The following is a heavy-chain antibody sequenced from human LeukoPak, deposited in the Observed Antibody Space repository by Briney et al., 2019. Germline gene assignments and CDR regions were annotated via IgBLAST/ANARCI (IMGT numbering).Heavy chain of an antibody. CDR2: ISGGGDII. Sequence: TGGSLRLSCAASGFSFTSYDMNWVRQPPGKGLEWVSFISGGGDIIYYADSVKGRFTISRDNAKNSLSLQMNSLRAEDTALYYCTREGTWDDFDYWGQGTRVTVSS. CDR3: TREGTWDDFDY. V-gene: IGHV3-48*03. D-gene: IGHD1-1*01. J-gene: IGHJ4*02. CDR1: GFSFTSYD.